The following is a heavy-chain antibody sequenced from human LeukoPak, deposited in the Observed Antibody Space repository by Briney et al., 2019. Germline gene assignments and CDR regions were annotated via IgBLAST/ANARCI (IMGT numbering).Heavy chain of an antibody. J-gene: IGHJ4*02. CDR2: IYTSGST. CDR1: GGSISSYY. CDR3: ARGYCSGGSCAVFDY. Sequence: SETLSLTCTVSGGSISSYYWSWIRQPAGKGLEWIGRIYTSGSTNYNPSLKSRVTMSVDTSKNQFSLKLSSVTAADTAVYYCARGYCSGGSCAVFDYWGQGTLVTVSS. D-gene: IGHD2-15*01. V-gene: IGHV4-4*07.